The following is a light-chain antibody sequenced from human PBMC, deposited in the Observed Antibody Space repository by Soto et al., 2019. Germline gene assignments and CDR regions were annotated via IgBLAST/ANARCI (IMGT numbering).Light chain of an antibody. CDR3: SSYTSSSTLLYV. Sequence: QSALTQPASVSGSPGQSITISCTGTSSDVGGYNYVSWYQQHPGKAPKLMIYDVSNRPSGVSNRFSGSKSGNTASLTISGLQDKDEADYSCSSYTSSSTLLYVFGTGTKVTVL. J-gene: IGLJ1*01. CDR2: DVS. V-gene: IGLV2-14*01. CDR1: SSDVGGYNY.